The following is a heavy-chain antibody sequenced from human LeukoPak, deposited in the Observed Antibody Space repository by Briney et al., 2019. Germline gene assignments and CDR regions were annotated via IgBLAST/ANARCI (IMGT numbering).Heavy chain of an antibody. CDR1: GFTVSGDY. CDR3: AKDSGCSSTSCLDFDY. D-gene: IGHD2-2*01. V-gene: IGHV3-53*01. J-gene: IGHJ4*02. CDR2: IYADFDNT. Sequence: GGSLRLSCAVSGFTVSGDYMSWLRQAPGRGLEWVSVIYADFDNTDYADSVRGRFTISRDSSKNTLYLQMNSLRAEDTAVYYCAKDSGCSSTSCLDFDYWGQGTLVTVSS.